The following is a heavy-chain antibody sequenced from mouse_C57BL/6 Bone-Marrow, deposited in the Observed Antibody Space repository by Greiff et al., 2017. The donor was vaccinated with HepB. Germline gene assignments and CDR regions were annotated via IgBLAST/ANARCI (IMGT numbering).Heavy chain of an antibody. V-gene: IGHV2-2*01. J-gene: IGHJ3*01. CDR2: IWSGGST. CDR1: GFSLTSYG. Sequence: QVQLQQSGPGLVQPSQSLSITCTVSGFSLTSYGVHWVRQSPGKGLEWLGVIWSGGSTDYNAAFISRLSISKDNSKSQVFFKMNSLKADDTAIYYCASACGFTVPFAYWGQGTLVTVSA. D-gene: IGHD1-1*01. CDR3: ASACGFTVPFAY.